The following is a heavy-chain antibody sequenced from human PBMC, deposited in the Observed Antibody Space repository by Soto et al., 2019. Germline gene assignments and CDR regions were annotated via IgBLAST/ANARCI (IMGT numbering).Heavy chain of an antibody. V-gene: IGHV1-46*03. CDR1: GYTFTSYY. D-gene: IGHD4-17*01. CDR2: INPSGGST. CDR3: ATRRNDYGDYYYFDS. J-gene: IGHJ4*02. Sequence: ASVKVSCKASGYTFTSYYMHWVRQAPGQGLEWMGIINPSGGSTSYAQKFQGRVTMTRDTSTSTVYMELSSLRSEDTAVYYCATRRNDYGDYYYFDSWGQGTLVTVS.